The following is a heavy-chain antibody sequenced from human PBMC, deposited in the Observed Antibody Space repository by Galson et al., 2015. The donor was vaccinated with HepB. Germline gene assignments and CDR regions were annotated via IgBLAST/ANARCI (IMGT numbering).Heavy chain of an antibody. D-gene: IGHD2-15*01. V-gene: IGHV1-2*02. CDR1: GYTFTNYY. CDR3: AAAYQELPPGY. Sequence: SVKVSCKAFGYTFTNYYMNWVRQAPGQGLEWMGWINPNSGGTNYAQKFQGRVTMTRDTSISTAYMELSSLSSDDTAVYHCAAAYQELPPGYCGQGTLLTVSS. CDR2: INPNSGGT. J-gene: IGHJ4*02.